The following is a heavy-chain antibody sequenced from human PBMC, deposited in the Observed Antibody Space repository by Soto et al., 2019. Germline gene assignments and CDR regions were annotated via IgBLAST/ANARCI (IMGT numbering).Heavy chain of an antibody. V-gene: IGHV4-31*03. CDR2: IYYSGST. CDR1: GGSISSGGYY. CDR3: ASGGSSGYYPGWFDP. J-gene: IGHJ5*02. D-gene: IGHD3-22*01. Sequence: QVQLQESGPGLVKPSQTLSLTCTVSGGSISSGGYYWSWIRQHPGKGLEWIGYIYYSGSTYYNPSLRSRVTMSVDTSKTQFYLKLISVTAADTAVYYCASGGSSGYYPGWFDPWGQGTLVTVSS.